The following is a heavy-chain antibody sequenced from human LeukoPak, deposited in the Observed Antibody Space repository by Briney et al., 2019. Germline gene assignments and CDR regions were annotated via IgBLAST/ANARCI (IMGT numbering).Heavy chain of an antibody. Sequence: GGSLRLSCAASGFTFNSYWMNWVRQAPGKGLEWVANIKRDGSEKYYVDSVKGRFTISRDNAKNSLDLQMNSLRVEDTAVYYCAKDSSSEFDYWGQGTLVTVSS. CDR2: IKRDGSEK. J-gene: IGHJ4*02. CDR1: GFTFNSYW. CDR3: AKDSSSEFDY. V-gene: IGHV3-7*03. D-gene: IGHD6-13*01.